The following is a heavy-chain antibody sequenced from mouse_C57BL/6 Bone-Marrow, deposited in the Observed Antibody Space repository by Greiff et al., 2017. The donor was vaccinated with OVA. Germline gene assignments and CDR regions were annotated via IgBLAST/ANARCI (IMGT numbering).Heavy chain of an antibody. CDR1: GYTFTSYD. J-gene: IGHJ4*01. CDR2: IDPRDGST. Sequence: QVQLKQSGPELVKPGASVKLSCKASGYTFTSYDINWVKQRPGQGLEWIGWIDPRDGSTKYNEKVKGKATLTVDTSSSTAYMELHSLTSEDSAVYFCASSLYYSNWGFAMDYWGQGTSVTVSS. CDR3: ASSLYYSNWGFAMDY. V-gene: IGHV1-85*01. D-gene: IGHD2-5*01.